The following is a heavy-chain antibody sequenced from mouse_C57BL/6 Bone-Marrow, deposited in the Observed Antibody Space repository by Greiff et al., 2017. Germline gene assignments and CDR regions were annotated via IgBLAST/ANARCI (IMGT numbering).Heavy chain of an antibody. J-gene: IGHJ1*03. Sequence: EVHLVESGGGLVQPGESLTLSCESNEYDFPSHDMSWVRKTPEKRLELVAAINSDGGSTYYPDTMERRFIISRDNTKETLYLQMSSLRSEDTALYDCARSYYGDYPSFDVWGTGTTVTVSS. CDR2: INSDGGST. D-gene: IGHD2-13*01. CDR3: ARSYYGDYPSFDV. V-gene: IGHV5-2*01. CDR1: EYDFPSHD.